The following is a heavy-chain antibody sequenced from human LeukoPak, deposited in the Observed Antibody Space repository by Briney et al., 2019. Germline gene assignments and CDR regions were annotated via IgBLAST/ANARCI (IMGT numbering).Heavy chain of an antibody. Sequence: ASVKVSCKASGYTFTGYYMHWVRQAPGQGLEWMGWINPNSGGTNYAQKFQGRVTMTRATSISTAYMELSRLRSDDTAVYYCARYSGSYYCPAFDIWGQATMVTVSS. D-gene: IGHD1-26*01. CDR3: ARYSGSYYCPAFDI. CDR1: GYTFTGYY. CDR2: INPNSGGT. V-gene: IGHV1-2*02. J-gene: IGHJ3*02.